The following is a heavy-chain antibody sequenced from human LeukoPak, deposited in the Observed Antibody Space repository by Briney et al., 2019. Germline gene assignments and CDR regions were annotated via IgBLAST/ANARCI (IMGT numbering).Heavy chain of an antibody. Sequence: GGSLRLSCVASGXTFSSYSMNWVRQAPGKGLEWVSYISSFTYYADSVKGRFTISRDNAKTSLYLQMNSLRDEDTAVYYCARDWHSSSWYYWGQGTLVTVSS. CDR1: GXTFSSYS. CDR2: ISSFT. D-gene: IGHD6-13*01. J-gene: IGHJ4*02. CDR3: ARDWHSSSWYY. V-gene: IGHV3-48*02.